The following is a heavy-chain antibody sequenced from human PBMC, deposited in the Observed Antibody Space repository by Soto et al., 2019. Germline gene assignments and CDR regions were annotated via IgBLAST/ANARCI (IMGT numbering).Heavy chain of an antibody. CDR3: AKRALSDHYLDV. CDR1: GFTFSNYA. CDR2: VSDDGGST. V-gene: IGHV3-23*01. J-gene: IGHJ6*03. Sequence: EVQLLESGGGLVQPGGSLRLSCAASGFTFSNYAMRWVRQAPGKGLEWVSSVSDDGGSTYFAYSVKGRFTISRDNSKSMLYLQINSLRVEDTAVYYCAKRALSDHYLDVWGKGTTVIVSS.